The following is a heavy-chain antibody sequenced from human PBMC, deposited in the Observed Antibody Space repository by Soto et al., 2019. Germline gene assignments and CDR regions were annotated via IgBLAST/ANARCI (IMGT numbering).Heavy chain of an antibody. V-gene: IGHV1-69*01. CDR2: IIPIFGTA. Sequence: QVQLVQSGAEVKKPGSSVKVSCKASGGTFSSYAISWVRQAPGQGLEWMRGIIPIFGTANYAQKFQRRVTITADESTSTAYRELSSLRAEDTAVYYSARDGYGDYPRFAFDYWGQGTLVTVSS. CDR1: GGTFSSYA. J-gene: IGHJ4*02. D-gene: IGHD4-17*01. CDR3: ARDGYGDYPRFAFDY.